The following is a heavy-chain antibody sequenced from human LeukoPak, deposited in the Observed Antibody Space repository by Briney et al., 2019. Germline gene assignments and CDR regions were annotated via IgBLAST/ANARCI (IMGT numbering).Heavy chain of an antibody. Sequence: ASVNVSCKASGYTFTSYDISWVRQAPGQGLEWMGWISAYNGNTNYAQKFQGRVTMTTDTSASTAYMELRSLRSDDTAVYYCARDLRTSVAGNWFDPWGQGTLVTVSS. CDR1: GYTFTSYD. CDR2: ISAYNGNT. D-gene: IGHD6-19*01. V-gene: IGHV1-18*01. CDR3: ARDLRTSVAGNWFDP. J-gene: IGHJ5*02.